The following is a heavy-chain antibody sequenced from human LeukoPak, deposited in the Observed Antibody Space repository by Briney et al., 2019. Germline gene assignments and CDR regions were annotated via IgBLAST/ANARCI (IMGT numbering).Heavy chain of an antibody. V-gene: IGHV3-30-3*01. CDR1: GFTFSSYA. CDR3: ARDRDGSGIGGTDY. D-gene: IGHD3-10*01. Sequence: GRSLRLSCAASGFTFSSYAMHWVRQAPGKGLEWVAVISYDGSNKYYADSVKGRFTISRDNSKNTLYLQMNSLRAEDTAVYYCARDRDGSGIGGTDYWGQGTLVTVSS. CDR2: ISYDGSNK. J-gene: IGHJ4*02.